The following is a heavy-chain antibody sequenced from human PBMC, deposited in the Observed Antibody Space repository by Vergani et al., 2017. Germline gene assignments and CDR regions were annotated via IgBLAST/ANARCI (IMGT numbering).Heavy chain of an antibody. CDR1: GFSFSGYW. J-gene: IGHJ5*01. CDR3: VRARCSGPCFMSNWFDS. Sequence: EVQLVESGGGLIHPGGSLRLSCEGSGFSFSGYWMHWVRQSPEKGLVWVSRIKSDGSITNYADSVKGRFTISRDNAKNTLYLEMNSLRGDDTAIYYCVRARCSGPCFMSNWFDSWGQGTLVTASS. V-gene: IGHV3-74*01. CDR2: IKSDGSIT. D-gene: IGHD5-12*01.